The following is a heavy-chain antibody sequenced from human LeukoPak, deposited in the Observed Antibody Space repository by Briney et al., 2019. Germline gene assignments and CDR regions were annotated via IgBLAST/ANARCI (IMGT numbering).Heavy chain of an antibody. CDR2: IYYSGST. J-gene: IGHJ3*02. CDR3: AGPSQRGAHDAFDI. V-gene: IGHV4-31*03. D-gene: IGHD1-26*01. Sequence: PSETLSLTCTVSGGSISSGGYYWSWIRQHPGKGLEWIGYIYYSGSTYYNPSLKSRVTISVDTSKNQFSLKLSSVTAADTAVYYCAGPSQRGAHDAFDIWGQGTMVTVSS. CDR1: GGSISSGGYY.